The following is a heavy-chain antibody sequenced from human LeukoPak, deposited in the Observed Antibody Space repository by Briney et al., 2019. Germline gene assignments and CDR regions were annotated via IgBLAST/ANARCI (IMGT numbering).Heavy chain of an antibody. CDR1: GDSFSTFY. J-gene: IGHJ5*02. D-gene: IGHD3-10*01. V-gene: IGHV4-59*08. CDR3: ARLGPHSKYNWFDP. CDR2: FYYSVST. Sequence: SETLSLTCTVSGDSFSTFYWSWIRQPPGKGLEWIGYFYYSVSTNYNPSLKSRVTISVDASKNQFSLALRSVTAADTAVYYCARLGPHSKYNWFDPWAREPWSPSPQ.